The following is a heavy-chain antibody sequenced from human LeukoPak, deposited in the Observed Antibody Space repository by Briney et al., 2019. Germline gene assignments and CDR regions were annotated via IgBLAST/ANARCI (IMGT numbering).Heavy chain of an antibody. Sequence: KPSETLSLTCAVSGGSISSGGYSWSWIRQPPGKGLEWIGYIYHSGSTYYNPSLKSRVTISVDRSKNQFSLKLSSVTAADTAVYYCARGGNWFDPWGQGTLVTVSS. CDR1: GGSISSGGYS. V-gene: IGHV4-30-2*01. CDR3: ARGGNWFDP. CDR2: IYHSGST. J-gene: IGHJ5*02. D-gene: IGHD3-10*01.